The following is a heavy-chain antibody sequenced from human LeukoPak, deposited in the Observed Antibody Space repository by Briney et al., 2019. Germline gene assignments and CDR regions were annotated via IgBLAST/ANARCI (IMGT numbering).Heavy chain of an antibody. J-gene: IGHJ3*02. Sequence: SETLSLTCTVSGGSISSYYWNWIRQPPGKGLEWIGYIYYSGSTNYNPSLKSRVTISVDTSKNQFSLKLSSVTAADTAVYYCARDTPPDDTFDIWGQGTMVTVSS. CDR1: GGSISSYY. CDR3: ARDTPPDDTFDI. CDR2: IYYSGST. D-gene: IGHD1-14*01. V-gene: IGHV4-59*12.